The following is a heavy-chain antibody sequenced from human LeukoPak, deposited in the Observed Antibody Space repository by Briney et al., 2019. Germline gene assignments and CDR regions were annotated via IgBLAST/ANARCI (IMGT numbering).Heavy chain of an antibody. Sequence: GGSLRLSCAASGFTVSSNYMSWVRQAPGKGLEWVSVIYSGGSTYYADSVKGRFTVSRDNAKNSLYLQMNSLRAEDTAVYYCARDQGKGIPTWYDYWGQGTLVTVSS. D-gene: IGHD2-15*01. CDR2: IYSGGST. CDR1: GFTVSSNY. J-gene: IGHJ4*02. CDR3: ARDQGKGIPTWYDY. V-gene: IGHV3-53*01.